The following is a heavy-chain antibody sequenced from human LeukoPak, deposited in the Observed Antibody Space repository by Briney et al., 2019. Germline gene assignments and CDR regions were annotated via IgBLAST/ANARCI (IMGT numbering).Heavy chain of an antibody. D-gene: IGHD6-19*01. CDR1: GFTFSSYD. CDR3: AKPAISSRGWYYDY. CDR2: ISGSGDDT. J-gene: IGHJ4*02. Sequence: GGTLRLSCAASGFTFSSYDMGWVRQAPGKGLEWVSGISGSGDDTYSTDSVKGRFTISRDNSKNTLYLQMNSLRAEDTAVYYCAKPAISSRGWYYDYWGQGTLVTVSS. V-gene: IGHV3-23*01.